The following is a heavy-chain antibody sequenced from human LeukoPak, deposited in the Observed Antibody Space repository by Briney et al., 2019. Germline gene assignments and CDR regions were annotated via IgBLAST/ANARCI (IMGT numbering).Heavy chain of an antibody. CDR1: GFTFSNYA. Sequence: PGGSLRLSCVVSGFTFSNYAMHWVRQAPGKGLEWVAVISYDGSSKYYADSVKGRFTISRDNSKNTLYLQMNSLRVEDTAVYYCARVRSGYSYGLLDYWGQGTPVTVSS. CDR3: ARVRSGYSYGLLDY. D-gene: IGHD5-18*01. CDR2: ISYDGSSK. J-gene: IGHJ4*02. V-gene: IGHV3-30-3*01.